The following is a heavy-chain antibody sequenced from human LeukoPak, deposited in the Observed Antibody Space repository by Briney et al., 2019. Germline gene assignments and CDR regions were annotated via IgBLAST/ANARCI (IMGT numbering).Heavy chain of an antibody. J-gene: IGHJ4*02. D-gene: IGHD3-22*01. CDR2: ISYDGSNK. CDR1: GFTFSSYA. Sequence: GGSLRLSCAASGFTFSSYAMHWVRQAPGKGLEWVAVISYDGSNKYYADSVKGRFTISRDNSKSTLYLQMNSLRAEDTAVYYCARFNRYYDSSGYYQGIDYWGQGTLVTVSS. V-gene: IGHV3-30-3*01. CDR3: ARFNRYYDSSGYYQGIDY.